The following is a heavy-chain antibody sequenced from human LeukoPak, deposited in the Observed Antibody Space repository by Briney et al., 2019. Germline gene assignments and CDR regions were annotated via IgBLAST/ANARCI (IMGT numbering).Heavy chain of an antibody. D-gene: IGHD6-13*01. Sequence: GGSLRLSCAASGFTFSSYGMHWVRQAPGKGLEWVAFIRYDGSNKYYADSVKGRFTISRDNSKNTLYLQMNSLRAEDTAVYYCAKDRDYIAAATLGVDYWGQGTLVTVSS. CDR3: AKDRDYIAAATLGVDY. J-gene: IGHJ4*02. V-gene: IGHV3-30*02. CDR1: GFTFSSYG. CDR2: IRYDGSNK.